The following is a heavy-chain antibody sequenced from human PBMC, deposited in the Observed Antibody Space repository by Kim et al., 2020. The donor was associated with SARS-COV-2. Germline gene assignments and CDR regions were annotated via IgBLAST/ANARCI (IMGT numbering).Heavy chain of an antibody. D-gene: IGHD5-12*01. CDR1: GYTFTSYA. J-gene: IGHJ4*02. V-gene: IGHV1-3*01. Sequence: ASVKVSCKASGYTFTSYAMHWVRQAPGQRLEWMGWINAGNSNTKYSQKFQGRVTITRDTSASTAYMELSSLRSEDTAVYYCARESVVERWLQLGYWGQGTLVTVSS. CDR2: INAGNSNT. CDR3: ARESVVERWLQLGY.